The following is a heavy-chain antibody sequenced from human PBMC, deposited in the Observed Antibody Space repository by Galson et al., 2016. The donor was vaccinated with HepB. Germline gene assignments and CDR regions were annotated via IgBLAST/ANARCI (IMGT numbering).Heavy chain of an antibody. CDR2: IWHDGSNK. CDR3: AREPVRLDDLLTGPPKNPDY. CDR1: EFTFSTYG. D-gene: IGHD3-9*01. V-gene: IGHV3-33*01. Sequence: SLRLSCAASEFTFSTYGMHWVRQAPGKGLEWVALIWHDGSNKYYADSVKGRFTISRDNPKNTLYLQMNSLKVEDTAVYYCAREPVRLDDLLTGPPKNPDYGGQGTLVTVSA. J-gene: IGHJ4*02.